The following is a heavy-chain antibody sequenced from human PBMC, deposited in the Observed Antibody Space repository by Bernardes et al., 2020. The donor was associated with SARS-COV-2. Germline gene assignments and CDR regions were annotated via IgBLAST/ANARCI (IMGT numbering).Heavy chain of an antibody. CDR3: ARANHGSGLDF. J-gene: IGHJ4*02. V-gene: IGHV3-74*03. Sequence: GGSLRLSCEASGFTLNSSYMHWVRQPPGKGREWVSRLKSDGTSPTYADSVRGRFTLYRDIAKNTLHLQMNSLGAEDTAMYYCARANHGSGLDFWGQGTLVTVSS. CDR2: LKSDGTSP. D-gene: IGHD3-10*01. CDR1: GFTLNSSY.